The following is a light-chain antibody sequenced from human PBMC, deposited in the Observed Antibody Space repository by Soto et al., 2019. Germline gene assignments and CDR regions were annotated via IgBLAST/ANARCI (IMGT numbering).Light chain of an antibody. CDR2: EGS. CDR3: CSYVGSSTVI. V-gene: IGLV2-23*01. Sequence: QSALTQPASVSGSPGQSITISCTGTSSDVGTYNLVSWYQQHPGKAPKLMIYEGSKRPSGVSYRFSGSKSGNTASLTISGLQAEDEADYYCCSYVGSSTVIFGGGTKLTV. CDR1: SSDVGTYNL. J-gene: IGLJ2*01.